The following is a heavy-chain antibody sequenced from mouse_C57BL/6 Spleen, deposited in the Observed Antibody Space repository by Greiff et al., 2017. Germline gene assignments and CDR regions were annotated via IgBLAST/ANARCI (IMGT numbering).Heavy chain of an antibody. CDR1: GFTFSSYA. CDR2: ISSGGDYI. CDR3: TRIYYGNHYAMDY. Sequence: KLLESGEGLVKPGGSLKLSCAASGFTFSSYAMSWVRQTPEKRLEWVAYISSGGDYIYYADTVKGRFTISRDNARNTLYLQMSSLKSEDTAMYYCTRIYYGNHYAMDYWGQGTSVTVSS. D-gene: IGHD2-1*01. V-gene: IGHV5-9-1*02. J-gene: IGHJ4*01.